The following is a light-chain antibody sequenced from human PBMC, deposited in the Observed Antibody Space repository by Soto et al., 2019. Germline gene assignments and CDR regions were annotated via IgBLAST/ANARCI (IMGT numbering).Light chain of an antibody. J-gene: IGKJ5*01. CDR1: RIIGHN. V-gene: IGKV3D-15*01. Sequence: VMTQSPDTLSVSPGDRVTLSCRASRIIGHNYLAWYQQKPGQAPRLLIYGAFSRATGIPDRFSGSGSGTEFTLTISSLQSEDFAVYYCQQYNNWPSTFGQGTRLEIK. CDR2: GAF. CDR3: QQYNNWPST.